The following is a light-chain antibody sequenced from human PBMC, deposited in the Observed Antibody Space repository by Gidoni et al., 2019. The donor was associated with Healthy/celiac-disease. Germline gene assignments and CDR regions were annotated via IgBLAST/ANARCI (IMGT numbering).Light chain of an antibody. Sequence: QSALTQTPSVSGSPGQSVTISCTGTSSDVDSYNRFSWYQQPPGTAPKLMIYEVSNRPSGVPDLFSGSKSGNTASLTISGLQAEDEADYYCSSYTSSSTLGLFGGGTKLTVL. V-gene: IGLV2-18*02. CDR2: EVS. CDR1: SSDVDSYNR. CDR3: SSYTSSSTLGL. J-gene: IGLJ2*01.